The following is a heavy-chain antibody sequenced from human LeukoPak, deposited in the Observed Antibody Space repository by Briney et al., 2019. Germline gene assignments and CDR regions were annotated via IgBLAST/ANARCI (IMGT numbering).Heavy chain of an antibody. CDR2: IYYSGST. Sequence: SETLSLTCTVSGGSISSYYWSWIRQPPGKGLEWIGYIYYSGSTNYNPSLKSRVTISVDTSKNQFSLKLSSVTAADTAVYYCARAGYSGYDFYYWGQGTLVTVSS. CDR3: ARAGYSGYDFYY. D-gene: IGHD5-12*01. J-gene: IGHJ4*02. CDR1: GGSISSYY. V-gene: IGHV4-59*08.